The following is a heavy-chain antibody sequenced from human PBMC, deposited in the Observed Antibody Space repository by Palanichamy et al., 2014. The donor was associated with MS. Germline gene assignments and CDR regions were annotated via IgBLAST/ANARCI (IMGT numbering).Heavy chain of an antibody. V-gene: IGHV3-9*01. Sequence: EVQLVESGGGLVQPGRSLRLSCAASGFTFDDYAMHWVRQAPGKGLEWVSGISWNSGSIGYADSVKGRFTISRDNAKNSLYLQMNSLRPEDTALYYCAKDMFHRGYYDSSGAFDIWGQGTMVTVSS. J-gene: IGHJ3*02. D-gene: IGHD3-22*01. CDR2: ISWNSGSI. CDR1: GFTFDDYA. CDR3: AKDMFHRGYYDSSGAFDI.